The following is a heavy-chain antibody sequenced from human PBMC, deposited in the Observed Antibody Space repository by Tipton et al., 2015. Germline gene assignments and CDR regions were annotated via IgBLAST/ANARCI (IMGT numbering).Heavy chain of an antibody. Sequence: TLSLTCNVSGDAISSHYWSWIRQPPGKGLEWIGNIYYSGSTKYNPSLKSRVTISVDTSRSHFSLKLTSVTAADTAVYYCARDGLLSSDSNYYGLDVWGQGTTVTVSS. D-gene: IGHD3-22*01. V-gene: IGHV4-59*11. CDR2: IYYSGST. CDR3: ARDGLLSSDSNYYGLDV. J-gene: IGHJ6*02. CDR1: GDAISSHY.